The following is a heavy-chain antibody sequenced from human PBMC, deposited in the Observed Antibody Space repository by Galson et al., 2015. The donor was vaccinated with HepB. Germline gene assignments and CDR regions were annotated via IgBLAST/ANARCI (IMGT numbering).Heavy chain of an antibody. Sequence: SLRLSCAASGFTFSSYGMHWVRQAPGKGLEWVAVIWYDGSNKYYADSVKGRFTISRDNSKNTLYLQMNSLRAEDTAVYYCAREARYCSSTSCYMEVYFDYWDQGTLVTVSS. J-gene: IGHJ4*02. CDR2: IWYDGSNK. V-gene: IGHV3-33*01. CDR3: AREARYCSSTSCYMEVYFDY. CDR1: GFTFSSYG. D-gene: IGHD2-2*02.